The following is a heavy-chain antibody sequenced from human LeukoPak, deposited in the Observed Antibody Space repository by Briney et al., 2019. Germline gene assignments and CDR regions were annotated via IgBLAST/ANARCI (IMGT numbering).Heavy chain of an antibody. Sequence: GGSLRLSCAASGLTVNNNYMNWVRQAPGKGLEWVSALYIGGNTYYANSVRGRFTISRDNSKNTLYLQMNSLRAEDTAIYYCMTAAGYNFGQYWGQGTLVTVSS. V-gene: IGHV3-53*01. CDR1: GLTVNNNY. CDR3: MTAAGYNFGQY. D-gene: IGHD5-18*01. J-gene: IGHJ4*02. CDR2: LYIGGNT.